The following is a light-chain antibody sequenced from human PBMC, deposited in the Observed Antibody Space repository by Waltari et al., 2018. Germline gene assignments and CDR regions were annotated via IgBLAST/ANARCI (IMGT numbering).Light chain of an antibody. V-gene: IGKV1-39*01. Sequence: EIQMSPSSPALSPSVGDRVTITCRASQSISFSLNWYQQKLGQAPRLLIYGASSLQFGVPSKFSGSGSGTDFTLTISSLQPDDIAAYYCQQSYTTPHTFGEGTKVEIK. J-gene: IGKJ4*01. CDR1: QSISFS. CDR2: GAS. CDR3: QQSYTTPHT.